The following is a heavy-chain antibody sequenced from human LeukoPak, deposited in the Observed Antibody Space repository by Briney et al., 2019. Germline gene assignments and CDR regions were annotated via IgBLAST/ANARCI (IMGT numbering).Heavy chain of an antibody. Sequence: ASVTVSCTASGYTFTSYAMHWVRQAPGQRLEWMGWINAGNGNTKYSQKFQGRVTITRDTSASTAYMELSSLRSEDTAVYYRARWIQLRRFFDYWGQGTLVTVSS. J-gene: IGHJ4*02. CDR1: GYTFTSYA. V-gene: IGHV1-3*01. D-gene: IGHD5-18*01. CDR2: INAGNGNT. CDR3: ARWIQLRRFFDY.